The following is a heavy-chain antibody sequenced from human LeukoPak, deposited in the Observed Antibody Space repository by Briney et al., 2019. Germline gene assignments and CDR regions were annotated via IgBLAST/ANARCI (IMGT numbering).Heavy chain of an antibody. J-gene: IGHJ4*02. CDR1: GCSFTGYF. D-gene: IGHD3-10*01. Sequence: ASVTVSCKASGCSFTGYFIYWVRQAPGQGLEWMGWINPNGGGTSCAQKFQGRVTMTRDTSISTAYVELRRLGSDDTAVYYCARSYSPTGPFDYWGQGTLVTVSS. CDR2: INPNGGGT. CDR3: ARSYSPTGPFDY. V-gene: IGHV1-2*02.